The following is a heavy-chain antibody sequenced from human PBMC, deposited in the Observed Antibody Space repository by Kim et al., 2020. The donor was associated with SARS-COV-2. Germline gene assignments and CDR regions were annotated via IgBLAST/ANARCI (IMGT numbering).Heavy chain of an antibody. CDR3: ARQNRPYYDILIGYYLIDF. Sequence: SETLSLTCTVSGGSISSSSYYWGWIRQPPGKGLEWIGRIYYSGSTYYNPSLKGRVTISVDTSKNQFSLKLSSVTAADTAVYYCARQNRPYYDILIGYYLIDFWGQRTLVTVSS. D-gene: IGHD3-9*01. V-gene: IGHV4-39*01. CDR1: GGSISSSSYY. CDR2: IYYSGST. J-gene: IGHJ4*02.